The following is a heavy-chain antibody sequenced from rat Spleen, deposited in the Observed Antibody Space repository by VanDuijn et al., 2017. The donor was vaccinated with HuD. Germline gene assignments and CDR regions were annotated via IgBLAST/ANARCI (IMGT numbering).Heavy chain of an antibody. V-gene: IGHV2-13*01. CDR1: GFSLTSYN. CDR2: IWGNGNT. D-gene: IGHD1-11*01. J-gene: IGHJ1*01. Sequence: QVQLKESGPGLVQPSQTLSLTCTVSGFSLTSYNVHWVRQPTGKGLEWMGVIWGNGNTNYKSALKSRLSISRDTSKSQVFLKMNSLQTEDTAFYFCTRPGYGGYGVWGPGTMVTVSS. CDR3: TRPGYGGYGV.